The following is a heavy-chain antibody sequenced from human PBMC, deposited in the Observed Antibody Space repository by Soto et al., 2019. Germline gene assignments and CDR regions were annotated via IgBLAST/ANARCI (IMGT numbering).Heavy chain of an antibody. CDR1: GYTLTELS. CDR3: ARDGPYYYDSSGYYYARVYGMDV. V-gene: IGHV1-24*01. Sequence: GASVKVSCKVSGYTLTELSMHWVRQAPGKGLKWMEGFDPEDGETNYAQKLQGRVTMTTDTSTSTAYMELRSLRSDDTAVYYCARDGPYYYDSSGYYYARVYGMDVWGQGTTVTVSS. CDR2: FDPEDGET. D-gene: IGHD3-22*01. J-gene: IGHJ6*02.